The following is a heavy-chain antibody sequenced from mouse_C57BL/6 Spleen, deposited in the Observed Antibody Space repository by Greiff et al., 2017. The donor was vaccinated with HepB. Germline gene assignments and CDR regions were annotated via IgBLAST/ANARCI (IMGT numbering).Heavy chain of an antibody. J-gene: IGHJ1*03. CDR1: GYSFTGYY. Sequence: EVQLQQSGPELVKPGASVKISCKASGYSFTGYYMNWVKQSPEKSLEWIGEINPSTGGTTYNQKFKAKATLTVDKSSSTAYMQLKSLTSEDSAVYYCARSRGNWYFDVWGTGTTVTVSS. V-gene: IGHV1-42*01. CDR3: ARSRGNWYFDV. CDR2: INPSTGGT.